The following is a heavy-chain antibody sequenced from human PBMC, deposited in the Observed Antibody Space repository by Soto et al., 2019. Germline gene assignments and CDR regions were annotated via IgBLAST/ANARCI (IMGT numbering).Heavy chain of an antibody. CDR3: ARVGGSGSSYTPPYYYYMDV. V-gene: IGHV4-31*03. J-gene: IGHJ6*03. D-gene: IGHD3-10*01. CDR1: GGSISGGGYY. CDR2: IYYSGST. Sequence: QVQLQESGPGLVKPSQTLSLTCTVSGGSISGGGYYWSWIRQHPGKGLEWIGYIYYSGSTYYNPSLKSRVTISVDTSKNQFSLKLSSVTAADTAVYYCARVGGSGSSYTPPYYYYMDVWGKGTTVTVSS.